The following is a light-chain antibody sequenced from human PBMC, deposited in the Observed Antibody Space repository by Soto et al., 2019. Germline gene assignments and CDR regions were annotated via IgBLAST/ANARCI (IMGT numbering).Light chain of an antibody. CDR2: DVS. J-gene: IGLJ2*01. CDR3: SSSAGSNIVV. Sequence: QSVLTQSPSASGSPGQSVTISCTGTSSDVGGYNFVSWYQQHPGKAPKLMIYDVSERPLGVPDRFSGSKSGNTASLTDSGLQAEDEADYYCSSSAGSNIVVFGGVTQLTVL. V-gene: IGLV2-8*01. CDR1: SSDVGGYNF.